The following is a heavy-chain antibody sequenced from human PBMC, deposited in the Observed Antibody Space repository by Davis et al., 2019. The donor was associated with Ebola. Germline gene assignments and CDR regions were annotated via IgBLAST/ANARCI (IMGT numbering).Heavy chain of an antibody. D-gene: IGHD2-8*01. Sequence: AASVKVSCKASGYTFTSYDIHWVRQTTRQGLEWMGWVNPNSGNTGYSQKFQGRVTITRDTSASTAYMELSSLRSEDTAVYYCARAPVLMVYAPRYNWFDPWGQGTLVTVSS. V-gene: IGHV1-8*01. CDR1: GYTFTSYD. CDR2: VNPNSGNT. CDR3: ARAPVLMVYAPRYNWFDP. J-gene: IGHJ5*02.